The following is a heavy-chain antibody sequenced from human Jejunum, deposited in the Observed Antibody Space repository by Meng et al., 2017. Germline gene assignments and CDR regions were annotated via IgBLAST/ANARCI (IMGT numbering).Heavy chain of an antibody. CDR2: INLADSDT. D-gene: IGHD6-13*01. V-gene: IGHV5-51*01. Sequence: GESLKTSCKGSGYSFSNYWIGWVRQMPGKGLEWMGIINLADSDTRYSPSSQGQVTFSADKSTSTAYLQWNSLQASDTAMDYCARANLPSHCSSFSCSRGDYFDYWGQGTLVTVSS. CDR1: GYSFSNYW. CDR3: ARANLPSHCSSFSCSRGDYFDY. J-gene: IGHJ4*02.